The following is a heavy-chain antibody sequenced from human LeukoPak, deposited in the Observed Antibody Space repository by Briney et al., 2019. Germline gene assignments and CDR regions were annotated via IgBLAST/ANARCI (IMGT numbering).Heavy chain of an antibody. CDR2: INPSGGST. V-gene: IGHV1-46*01. J-gene: IGHJ6*03. D-gene: IGHD3-22*01. Sequence: GASVKVSCKASGYTFTNYYIHWVRQAPGQGLECMGIINPSGGSTGYAQKFQGRVTMTSDMSTSTVYMELSSLRSEDTAVYYCARSSGSYSSLFYMHVWGKGTTVTVSS. CDR3: ARSSGSYSSLFYMHV. CDR1: GYTFTNYY.